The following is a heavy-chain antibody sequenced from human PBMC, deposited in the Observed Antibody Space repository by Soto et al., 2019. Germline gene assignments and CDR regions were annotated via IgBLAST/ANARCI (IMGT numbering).Heavy chain of an antibody. J-gene: IGHJ4*01. D-gene: IGHD7-27*01. Sequence: QVQLVQSGAEVKRPGASVKVSCKASGYSFTGYYIHWVRQAPGQGLEWMGWIIPHSGGTNYTPKLQARVTLTRDASVGTGYVQLSGLTSDDTAVYSCGRETEDSTNGAHHIWGHGTLVPVDS. V-gene: IGHV1-2*02. CDR1: GYSFTGYY. CDR2: IIPHSGGT. CDR3: GRETEDSTNGAHHI.